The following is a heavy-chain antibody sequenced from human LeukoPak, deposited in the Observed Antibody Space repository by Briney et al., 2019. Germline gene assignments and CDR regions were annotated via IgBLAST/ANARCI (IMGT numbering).Heavy chain of an antibody. J-gene: IGHJ4*02. D-gene: IGHD3-10*01. CDR2: IYYSGST. CDR1: GGSISSYY. Sequence: SETLSLTCTVSGGSISSYYWSWIRQPPGKGLEWIGYIYYSGSTNYNPSLKSRVTISVDTSKNQFSLKLSSVTAADTAVYYCARDPPSASSGIGYWGQGTLVTVSS. V-gene: IGHV4-59*12. CDR3: ARDPPSASSGIGY.